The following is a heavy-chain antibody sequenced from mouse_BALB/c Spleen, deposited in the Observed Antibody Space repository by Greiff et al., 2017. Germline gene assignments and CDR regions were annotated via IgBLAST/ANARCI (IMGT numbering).Heavy chain of an antibody. CDR2: IDPYYGGT. Sequence: VQLKESGPELEKPGASVKISCKASGYSFTGYNMNWVKQSNGKSLEWIGNIDPYYGGTSYNQKFKGKATLTVDKSSSTAYMQLKSLTSEDSAVYYCASYGNYDDYYAMDYWGQGTSVTVSS. CDR3: ASYGNYDDYYAMDY. V-gene: IGHV1-39*01. CDR1: GYSFTGYN. J-gene: IGHJ4*01. D-gene: IGHD2-1*01.